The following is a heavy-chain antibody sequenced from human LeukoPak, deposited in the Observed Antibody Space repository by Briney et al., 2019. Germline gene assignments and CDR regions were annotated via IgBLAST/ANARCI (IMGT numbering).Heavy chain of an antibody. CDR1: GGSISSGGYY. D-gene: IGHD3-10*01. CDR3: AREEETMVRGVIIYDAFDI. J-gene: IGHJ3*02. V-gene: IGHV4-31*03. CDR2: IYYSGST. Sequence: SQTLSLTCTVSGGSISSGGYYWSLIRRHPGKGLELIGYIYYSGSTYYNPSLKSRVTISVDTSKNQFSLKLSSVTAADTAVYYCAREEETMVRGVIIYDAFDIWGQGTMVTVSS.